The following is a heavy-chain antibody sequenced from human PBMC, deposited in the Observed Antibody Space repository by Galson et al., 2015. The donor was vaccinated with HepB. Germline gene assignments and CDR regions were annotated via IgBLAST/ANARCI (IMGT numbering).Heavy chain of an antibody. Sequence: SVKVSCKASGGTFSSYAISWVRQAPGQGLEWMGGIIPIFGTANYAQKFQGRVTITADESTSTAYMELSSLRSEDTAVYYCAREVDYGGDIQGAFDIWGQGTMVTVSS. CDR3: AREVDYGGDIQGAFDI. D-gene: IGHD4/OR15-4a*01. CDR1: GGTFSSYA. V-gene: IGHV1-69*13. CDR2: IIPIFGTA. J-gene: IGHJ3*02.